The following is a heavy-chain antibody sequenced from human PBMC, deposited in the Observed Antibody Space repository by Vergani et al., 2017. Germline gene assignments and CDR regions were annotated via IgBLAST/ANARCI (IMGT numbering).Heavy chain of an antibody. J-gene: IGHJ5*01. V-gene: IGHV3-74*03. D-gene: IGHD3-9*01. CDR1: GFSFNSYW. Sequence: DVHLAESGGGFFQPGGSLSLSCSASGFSFNSYWMHWVRQVPGKGLLWVSRIKSDGSITAYADSVKGRFTISRANAHNTLYLQMNSLRVEDTGVYYCASARCIETCYMSNWLDSWGQGTLVTVSS. CDR2: IKSDGSIT. CDR3: ASARCIETCYMSNWLDS.